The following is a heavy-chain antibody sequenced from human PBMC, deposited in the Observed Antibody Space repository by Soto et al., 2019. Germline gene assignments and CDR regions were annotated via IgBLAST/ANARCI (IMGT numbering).Heavy chain of an antibody. V-gene: IGHV4-59*01. CDR3: ARGYCSGGSCYSAEYFQH. Sequence: SETLSLTCTVSGGSISSYYWSWIRQPPGKGLEWIGYIYYSGSTNYNPSLKSRVTISVDTSKNQFSLKLSSVTAADTAVHYCARGYCSGGSCYSAEYFQHWGQGTRVTVSS. D-gene: IGHD2-15*01. J-gene: IGHJ1*01. CDR1: GGSISSYY. CDR2: IYYSGST.